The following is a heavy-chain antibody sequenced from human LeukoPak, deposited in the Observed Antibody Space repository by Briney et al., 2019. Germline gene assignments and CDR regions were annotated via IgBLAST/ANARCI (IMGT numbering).Heavy chain of an antibody. J-gene: IGHJ4*02. CDR1: GYTFTSFG. D-gene: IGHD3-22*01. Sequence: ASVKVSCKASGYTFTSFGISWVRQAPGQGLEWMGWISAFNGYTNYAQKLQGRVSMTTDTSTGTAYMELRSLGSDDTAVYYCARAKRYYYDSSGSQSFYFDYWGQGTLVTVSS. CDR2: ISAFNGYT. V-gene: IGHV1-18*01. CDR3: ARAKRYYYDSSGSQSFYFDY.